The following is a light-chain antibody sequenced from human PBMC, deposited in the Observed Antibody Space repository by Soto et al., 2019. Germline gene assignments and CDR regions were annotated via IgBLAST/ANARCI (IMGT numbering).Light chain of an antibody. CDR1: QGITDY. V-gene: IGKV1-27*01. CDR3: QNYNSAPWT. CDR2: VAS. J-gene: IGKJ1*01. Sequence: DIQMTQSPSSLSASVGDRVTITCRASQGITDYLAWYQQKPGQVPNLLIYVASTLQSGVPSRFSGSGSWTDFTLTITGLQPEDVATYYCQNYNSAPWTFGQGTKVEIK.